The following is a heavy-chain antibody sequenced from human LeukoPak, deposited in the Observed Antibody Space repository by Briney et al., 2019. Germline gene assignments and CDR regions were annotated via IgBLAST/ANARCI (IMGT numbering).Heavy chain of an antibody. CDR1: GYTFTSYG. CDR3: AGTYCSGGSCHNWFDP. V-gene: IGHV1-18*04. Sequence: ASVKVSCKASGYTFTSYGISWVRQAPGQGLEWMGWISAYNGNTNYAQKLQGRVTMTTDTSTSTAYIELRSLRSDDTAVYYCAGTYCSGGSCHNWFDPWGQGTLVTVSS. J-gene: IGHJ5*02. D-gene: IGHD2-15*01. CDR2: ISAYNGNT.